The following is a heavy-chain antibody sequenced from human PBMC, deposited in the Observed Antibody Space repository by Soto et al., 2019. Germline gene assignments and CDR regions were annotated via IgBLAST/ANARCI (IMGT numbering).Heavy chain of an antibody. CDR3: ASGLSSLRGLPRLELDGFYI. J-gene: IGHJ3*02. CDR1: GFTFSDYA. CDR2: ISGSADYT. V-gene: IGHV3-23*01. Sequence: EVQLLESGGGLVQPGGSLRLSCAASGFTFSDYAMSWVRQAPGKGLEWVSLISGSADYTYYADSVKGRLTISRDNSKSAIYLQMNSLRVEDTAVYYCASGLSSLRGLPRLELDGFYIWGQGTTVTVSS. D-gene: IGHD1-7*01.